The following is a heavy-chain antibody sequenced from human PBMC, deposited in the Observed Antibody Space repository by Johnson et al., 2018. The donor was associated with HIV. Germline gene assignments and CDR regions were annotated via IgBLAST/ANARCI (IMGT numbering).Heavy chain of an antibody. Sequence: VQLVESGGGLVQPGGSLRLSCAASGFTFGRYWMSWVRQAPGKGLEWVANIKQDGSNKYYADSVKGQFTISRDNSKNTLFLQMNSLRAEDTAVYYCASPYYYDSSGRDAFDIWGQGTMVTVSS. CDR2: IKQDGSNK. CDR1: GFTFGRYW. CDR3: ASPYYYDSSGRDAFDI. V-gene: IGHV3-7*02. J-gene: IGHJ3*02. D-gene: IGHD3-22*01.